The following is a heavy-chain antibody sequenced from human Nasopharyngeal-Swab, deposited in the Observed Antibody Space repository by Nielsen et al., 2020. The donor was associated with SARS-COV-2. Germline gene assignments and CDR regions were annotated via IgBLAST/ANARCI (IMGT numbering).Heavy chain of an antibody. CDR3: ASPGHISGYYFDY. CDR2: ISTTTATI. J-gene: IGHJ4*02. V-gene: IGHV3-48*03. Sequence: SLKISCAASGLGFSNYEMNWVRQAPGKGLEWISYISTTTATIYYADSVKGRFTISRDNAKNSLYLQMNGLRADDTAVYYCASPGHISGYYFDYWGQGTLVTVSS. CDR1: GLGFSNYE. D-gene: IGHD1-1*01.